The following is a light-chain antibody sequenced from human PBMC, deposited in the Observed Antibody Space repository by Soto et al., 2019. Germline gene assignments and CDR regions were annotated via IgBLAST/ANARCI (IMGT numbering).Light chain of an antibody. V-gene: IGKV3-15*01. J-gene: IGKJ1*01. CDR1: QSVSNN. CDR3: QQYKNWWT. CDR2: GAS. Sequence: EIVLTQSPGTLSLSPGERATLSCRASQSVSNNYLAWYQQKPGQAPRLLIYGASIRATGIPARFSGSGSRTEFTLTISSLQSEDVAVYYCQQYKNWWTFGQGTKVDI.